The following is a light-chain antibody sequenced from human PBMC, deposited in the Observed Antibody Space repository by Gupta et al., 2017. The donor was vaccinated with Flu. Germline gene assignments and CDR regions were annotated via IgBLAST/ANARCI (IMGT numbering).Light chain of an antibody. CDR2: EVS. CDR1: QSISSW. CDR3: QQYYSYPWT. J-gene: IGKJ1*01. V-gene: IGKV1-5*03. Sequence: PSTLSASVGDRVTITCRASQSISSWLAWYQQKPGKAPKLLIYEVSRVESGVPSRFSGSASGTEFTLTISSLQPEDFATYYCQQYYSYPWTFGQGTKVEI.